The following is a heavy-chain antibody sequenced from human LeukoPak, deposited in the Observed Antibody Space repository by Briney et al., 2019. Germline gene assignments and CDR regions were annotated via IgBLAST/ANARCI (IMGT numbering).Heavy chain of an antibody. CDR2: IIPIFGTA. D-gene: IGHD4-23*01. Sequence: ASVKVSCKASGGTFSSYAISWVRQAPGQGLEWMGGIIPIFGTANYAQKFQGRVTITADESTSTAYMELSSLRSEDTAVYYCARLTPNWFDPWGQGTLVTVSS. V-gene: IGHV1-69*13. CDR3: ARLTPNWFDP. J-gene: IGHJ5*02. CDR1: GGTFSSYA.